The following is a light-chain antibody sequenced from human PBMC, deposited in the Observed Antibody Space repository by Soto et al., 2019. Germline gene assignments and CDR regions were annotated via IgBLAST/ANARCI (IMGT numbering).Light chain of an antibody. CDR3: QQYGSSPPIT. Sequence: DIFLTQSPGTLSLSPGERATLSCMASQSLNSSYLAWYQQKPGQAPRLLIYDASSRATGIPDRFSGSGSGTDFTLTISRLEPEDSAVYYCQQYGSSPPITFGQGTRLEIK. V-gene: IGKV3-20*01. CDR2: DAS. CDR1: QSLNSSY. J-gene: IGKJ5*01.